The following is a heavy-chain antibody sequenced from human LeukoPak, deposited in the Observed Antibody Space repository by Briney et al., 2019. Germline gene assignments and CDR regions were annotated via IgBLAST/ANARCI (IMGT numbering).Heavy chain of an antibody. J-gene: IGHJ4*02. D-gene: IGHD2-21*01. CDR3: ARDETSEHTYGPLGY. Sequence: GRSLRLSCAASGFTFSIYGMHWVRQAPGKGLEWVAVIWNDGSNKYYADSVKGRFTISRDNSKNTLYLQMNSLRAEDTAVYYCARDETSEHTYGPLGYWGQGTLVTVSS. CDR1: GFTFSIYG. CDR2: IWNDGSNK. V-gene: IGHV3-33*01.